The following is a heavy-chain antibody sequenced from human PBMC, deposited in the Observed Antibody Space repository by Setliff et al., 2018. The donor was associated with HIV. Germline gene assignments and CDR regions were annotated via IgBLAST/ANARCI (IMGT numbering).Heavy chain of an antibody. CDR1: GFTFSSYG. CDR2: ISYDGSNK. D-gene: IGHD3-22*01. Sequence: GGSLRLSCAASGFTFSSYGMHWVRQAPGKGLEWVAVISYDGSNKYYADSVKGRFTISRDNAKNSLYLQMNSLRAEDTALYYCARRGSSNFDSSRWFYYGLDVWGQGTTVTVSS. CDR3: ARRGSSNFDSSRWFYYGLDV. J-gene: IGHJ6*02. V-gene: IGHV3-30*03.